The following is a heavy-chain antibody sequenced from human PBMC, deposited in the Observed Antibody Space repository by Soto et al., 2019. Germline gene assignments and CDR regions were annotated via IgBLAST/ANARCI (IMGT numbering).Heavy chain of an antibody. V-gene: IGHV3-30*18. CDR2: VSYDGDNK. Sequence: GGSLRLSCVASGFTFSNYGMHWVRQAPGKGLEWVAVVSYDGDNKYYADSVKGRFTISRDNSKNTLYLQMNSLRPEDTAVYSCAKAPGSRLPGYYYGMDVWGQGTAVTVSS. D-gene: IGHD3-10*01. J-gene: IGHJ6*02. CDR3: AKAPGSRLPGYYYGMDV. CDR1: GFTFSNYG.